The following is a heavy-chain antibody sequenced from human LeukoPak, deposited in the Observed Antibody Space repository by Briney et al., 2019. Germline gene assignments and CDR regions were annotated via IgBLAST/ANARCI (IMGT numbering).Heavy chain of an antibody. D-gene: IGHD2-8*01. CDR2: IYSSGST. CDR3: ATNGYYCMDV. J-gene: IGHJ6*03. CDR1: GVSISSSSYY. Sequence: PSETLSLTCNVSGVSISSSSYYWGWIRQPPGKGLEWIGSIYSSGSTYYNSSLKSRVTISIDKSQNQFSLKVNSLTAADTAVYYCATNGYYCMDVWGKGTTVTVSS. V-gene: IGHV4-39*07.